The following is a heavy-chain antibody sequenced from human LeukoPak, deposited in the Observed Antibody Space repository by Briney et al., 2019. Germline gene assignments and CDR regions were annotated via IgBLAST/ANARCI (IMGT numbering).Heavy chain of an antibody. J-gene: IGHJ5*02. D-gene: IGHD6-13*01. V-gene: IGHV3-53*01. CDR3: ARGVEAAAGTFWFDP. CDR2: IYSGGST. Sequence: SGGSLRLSCAASGFTVSSNYMSWVRQAPGKGLEWVSVIYSGGSTYYADSVKGRFTISRDNSKNTLYLQMNSLRAEDTAVYYCARGVEAAAGTFWFDPWGQGTLVTVSS. CDR1: GFTVSSNY.